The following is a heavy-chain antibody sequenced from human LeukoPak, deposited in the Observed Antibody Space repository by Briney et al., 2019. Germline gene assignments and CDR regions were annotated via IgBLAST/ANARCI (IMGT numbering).Heavy chain of an antibody. CDR2: ISWDSGSI. D-gene: IGHD2-2*01. CDR1: GFTFDDYA. J-gene: IGHJ5*02. CDR3: AKGRDKYQLLSKNWFDP. V-gene: IGHV3-9*01. Sequence: GGSLRLSCAASGFTFDDYAMHWVRQAPGKGLEWVSGISWDSGSIGYADSVKGRFTISRDNAKNSLYLQMNSLRAEDTALYYCAKGRDKYQLLSKNWFDPWGQGTLVTVSS.